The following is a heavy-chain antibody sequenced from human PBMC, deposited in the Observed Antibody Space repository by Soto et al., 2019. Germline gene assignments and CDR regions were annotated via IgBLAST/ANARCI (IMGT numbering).Heavy chain of an antibody. CDR1: GFTFSSYG. D-gene: IGHD2-15*01. CDR2: IWYDGSNK. J-gene: IGHJ3*02. Sequence: TGGALRLSCAAAGFTFSSYGMHWVRQAPGKGLGWGAVIWYDGSNKYYADSVKGRFTISRDNSKNTLYLQMNSLRAEDTAGEYCARGLLVAFAIWGQGTMVTVSS. V-gene: IGHV3-33*01. CDR3: ARGLLVAFAI.